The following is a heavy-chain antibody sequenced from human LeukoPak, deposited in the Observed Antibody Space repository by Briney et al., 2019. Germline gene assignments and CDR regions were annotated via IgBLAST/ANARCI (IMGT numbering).Heavy chain of an antibody. CDR3: AKEELVL. Sequence: GGSLRLSCAASGFTFSSYGMHWVRQAPGKGLEWVAFIRYVGNNKYYADSVKGRFTISRDISKNTLYPQMNSLRADDTAVYYCAKEELVLWGQGTLVTVSS. CDR2: IRYVGNNK. D-gene: IGHD6-13*01. J-gene: IGHJ4*02. CDR1: GFTFSSYG. V-gene: IGHV3-30*02.